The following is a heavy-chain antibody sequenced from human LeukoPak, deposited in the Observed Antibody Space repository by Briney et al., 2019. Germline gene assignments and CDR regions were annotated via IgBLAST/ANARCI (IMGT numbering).Heavy chain of an antibody. D-gene: IGHD2-21*02. CDR1: GGTFSSYA. CDR2: IIPIFGTA. CDR3: ARASRRALDCGGDCYLNY. Sequence: ASVKVSCKASGGTFSSYAISWVRQAPGQGLEWMGRIIPIFGTANYARKFQGRVTITTDESTSTAYMELSSLRSEDTAVYYCARASRRALDCGGDCYLNYWGQGTLVTVSS. V-gene: IGHV1-69*05. J-gene: IGHJ4*02.